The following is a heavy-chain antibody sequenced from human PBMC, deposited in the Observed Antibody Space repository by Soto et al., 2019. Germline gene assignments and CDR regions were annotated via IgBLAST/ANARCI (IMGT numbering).Heavy chain of an antibody. CDR1: GYTFTSYG. CDR3: ARHGNGDDY. V-gene: IGHV1-18*01. D-gene: IGHD2-8*01. CDR2: IRSYNNST. J-gene: IGHJ4*02. Sequence: GASVKVSCKASGYTFTSYGVNWVRQAPGQGLEWMGWIRSYNNSTNYAQKLQGRVTMTTDTSTNTAYMELRSLRSDDTAVYYCARHGNGDDYCGEGTLVTVSS.